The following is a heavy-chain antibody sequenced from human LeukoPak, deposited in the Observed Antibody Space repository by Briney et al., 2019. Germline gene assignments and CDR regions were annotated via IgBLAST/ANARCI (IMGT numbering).Heavy chain of an antibody. CDR2: INPSCSRT. V-gene: IGHV1-46*01. CDR1: GYTFTSYY. Sequence: GASVKVSCKASGYTFTSYYMHSVRQTPGQAREWMGIINPSCSRTSYAQKARGRVTMTRATSTSTVYMELSSLRSEDTAVYYCARDLPGIAAARGWFDPWGQGTLVTVSS. CDR3: ARDLPGIAAARGWFDP. J-gene: IGHJ5*02. D-gene: IGHD6-13*01.